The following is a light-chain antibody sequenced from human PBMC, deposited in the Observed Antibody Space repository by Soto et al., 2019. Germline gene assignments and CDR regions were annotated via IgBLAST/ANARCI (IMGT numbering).Light chain of an antibody. CDR1: SSNIGSNY. CDR3: ATWDDSLSGEV. J-gene: IGLJ2*01. V-gene: IGLV1-47*01. Sequence: QPVLTQPPSASGTPGQRVTISCSGSSSNIGSNYVYWHQQLPGTAPKLLIYRNNQRPSGVPDRFSGSKSGTSASLAISGLRSEDEADYYCATWDDSLSGEVFGGGTKLTVL. CDR2: RNN.